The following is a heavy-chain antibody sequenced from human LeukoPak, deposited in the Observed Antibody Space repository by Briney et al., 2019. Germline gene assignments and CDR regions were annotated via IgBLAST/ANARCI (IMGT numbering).Heavy chain of an antibody. CDR2: ISGSGGST. J-gene: IGHJ4*02. CDR1: GFTFSSYA. D-gene: IGHD3-10*01. Sequence: GGSLRLSSAASGFTFSSYAMSWVRQAPGKGLEWVSTISGSGGSTYYADSVKGRFTISRDNSKNTLYLQMNSVRAEDTAVYYCAKYYYGSGSKGYFDYWGQGTLVTVSS. CDR3: AKYYYGSGSKGYFDY. V-gene: IGHV3-23*01.